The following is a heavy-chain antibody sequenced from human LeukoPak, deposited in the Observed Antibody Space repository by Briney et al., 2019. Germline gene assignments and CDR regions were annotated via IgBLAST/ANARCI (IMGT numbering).Heavy chain of an antibody. J-gene: IGHJ4*02. CDR1: GFTFSSYW. V-gene: IGHV3-7*03. D-gene: IGHD4-17*01. CDR2: IKQDGSEK. Sequence: GGSLRLSCAASGFTFSSYWMSWVRQAPGKGLEWMANIKQDGSEKYYVDSEKGRFTISRDNAKNSLYLQMNSLRAEDTAVYYCARDTDYGDDYFDYWGQGTLVTVSS. CDR3: ARDTDYGDDYFDY.